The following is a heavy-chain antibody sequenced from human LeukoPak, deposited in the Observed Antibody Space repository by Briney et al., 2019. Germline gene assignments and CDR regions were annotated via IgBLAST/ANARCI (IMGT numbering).Heavy chain of an antibody. CDR3: ARIPLGYSGAYYFVY. J-gene: IGHJ4*02. CDR2: ISSSGSV. V-gene: IGHV4-4*09. CDR1: RGYLSESIRSYY. Sequence: PSDTLSLLCTVSRGYLSESIRSYYWSRLRQPPGKGLEWIGYISSSGSVNDHPSLRRRVTISVDTSKNQLFLNLSSVSAADTAVYFCARIPLGYSGAYYFVYWGQGTLVTVSP. D-gene: IGHD1-26*01.